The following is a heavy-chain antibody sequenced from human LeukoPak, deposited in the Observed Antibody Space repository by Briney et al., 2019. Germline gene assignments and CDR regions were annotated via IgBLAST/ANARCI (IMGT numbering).Heavy chain of an antibody. D-gene: IGHD3-9*01. Sequence: ASVKVSCKASGYTFTGYYMHWVRQAPGQGLAWMGWINPNSGGTNYAQKFQGRVTMTRDTSISTAYMELSRLRSDDTAVYYCARGLGGYYDILTAKEKLDYYGMDVWGQRTTVTVSS. J-gene: IGHJ6*02. CDR2: INPNSGGT. CDR1: GYTFTGYY. CDR3: ARGLGGYYDILTAKEKLDYYGMDV. V-gene: IGHV1-2*02.